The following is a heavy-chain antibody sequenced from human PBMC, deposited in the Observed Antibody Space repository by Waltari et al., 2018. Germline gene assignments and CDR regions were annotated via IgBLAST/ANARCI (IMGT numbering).Heavy chain of an antibody. CDR2: INPNSGGT. V-gene: IGHV1-2*06. Sequence: QVQLVQSGAEVKKPGASVKVSCKASGYTFTGYYMHWVRQAPGQGLEWMGRINPNSGGTNYAQKFQGRVTMTRDTSISTAYMELSRLGSDDTAVYYCARDCTGASSSSDYWGQGTLVTVSS. J-gene: IGHJ4*02. CDR3: ARDCTGASSSSDY. D-gene: IGHD6-13*01. CDR1: GYTFTGYY.